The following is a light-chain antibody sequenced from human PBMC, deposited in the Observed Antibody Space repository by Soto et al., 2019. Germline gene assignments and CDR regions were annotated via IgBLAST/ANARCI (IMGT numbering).Light chain of an antibody. Sequence: EVVLTQSPDTLSLSPGERATLSCRASQDVGKFLVWYQQKPGLSPSLVIYETSKRATDIPDRFSGSGSGTDFTLTINHLEPEDVGGYYCQQRNNWPLTFGGGTKVELK. CDR3: QQRNNWPLT. V-gene: IGKV3-11*01. J-gene: IGKJ4*01. CDR1: QDVGKF. CDR2: ETS.